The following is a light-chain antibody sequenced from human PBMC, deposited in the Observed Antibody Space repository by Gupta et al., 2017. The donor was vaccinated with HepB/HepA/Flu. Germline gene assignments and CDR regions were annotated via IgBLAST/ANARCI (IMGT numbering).Light chain of an antibody. CDR2: DAS. Sequence: EIVLTQSPATLSLSPGDRATLSCRASQSVSSYLAWYQQKPGQPPRLLIYDASNRATGFPARFSGSGSGTEFALTISSLEPEDFAVYYCRHRSNWPPTFGQGTKVEIK. CDR1: QSVSSY. CDR3: RHRSNWPPT. J-gene: IGKJ2*01. V-gene: IGKV3-11*01.